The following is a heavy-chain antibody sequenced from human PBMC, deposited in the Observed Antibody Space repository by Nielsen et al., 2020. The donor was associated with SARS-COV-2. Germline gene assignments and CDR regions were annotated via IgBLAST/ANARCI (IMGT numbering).Heavy chain of an antibody. CDR3: ARFGGRYSYGPSYGMDV. D-gene: IGHD5-18*01. J-gene: IGHJ6*02. Sequence: GGSLRLSCAASGFTFSSSDMPWVRQPTGKGLEWVSAIGTAGDTYYPGSVKGRFTISRENAKNSLYLQMNSLRAGDTAVYYCARFGGRYSYGPSYGMDVWGQGTTVTVSS. CDR1: GFTFSSSD. CDR2: IGTAGDT. V-gene: IGHV3-13*04.